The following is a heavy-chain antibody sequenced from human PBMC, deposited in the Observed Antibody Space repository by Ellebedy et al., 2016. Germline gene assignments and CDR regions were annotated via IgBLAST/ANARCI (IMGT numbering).Heavy chain of an antibody. CDR1: GFTFSSYS. CDR3: AKAARPFGYFDWLLKYYFDY. V-gene: IGHV3-23*01. CDR2: ISGSGGST. Sequence: GESLKISXAASGFTFSSYSMNWVRQAPGKGLEWVSAISGSGGSTYYADSVKGRFTISRDNSKNTLYLQMNSLRAEDTAVYYCAKAARPFGYFDWLLKYYFDYWGQGTLVTVSS. J-gene: IGHJ4*02. D-gene: IGHD3-9*01.